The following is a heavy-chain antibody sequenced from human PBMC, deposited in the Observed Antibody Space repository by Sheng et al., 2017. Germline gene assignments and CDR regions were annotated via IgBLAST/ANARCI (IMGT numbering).Heavy chain of an antibody. CDR3: ATHSAHRNMYYYYGLDV. D-gene: IGHD1-26*01. CDR1: GLTVNNNY. J-gene: IGHJ6*02. V-gene: IGHV3-66*01. Sequence: EVQLVESGGALVQPGGSLRLSCSASGLTVNNNYMSWVRQAPGKGLECVSILYSGGRTYYADSVKDRFSVSRDTSKNTLSLQMNSLRGEDTAVYFCATHSAHRNMYYYYGLDVWGLGTTVTVSS. CDR2: LYSGGRT.